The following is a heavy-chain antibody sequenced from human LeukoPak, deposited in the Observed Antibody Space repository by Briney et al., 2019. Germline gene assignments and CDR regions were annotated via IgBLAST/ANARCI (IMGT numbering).Heavy chain of an antibody. CDR2: IYYSGST. CDR3: AREGYSSSWYLSYGMDV. CDR1: GGSISSYY. V-gene: IGHV4-59*01. D-gene: IGHD6-13*01. Sequence: SETLSLTCTVSGGSISSYYWSWIRQPPGKGLEWIGYIYYSGSTNYNPSLKSRVTISVDTSKNQFSLKLNSVTAADTAVYYCAREGYSSSWYLSYGMDVWGQGTTVTVSS. J-gene: IGHJ6*02.